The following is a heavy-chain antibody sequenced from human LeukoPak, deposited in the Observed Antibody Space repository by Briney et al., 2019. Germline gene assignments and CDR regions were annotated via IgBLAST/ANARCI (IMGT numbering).Heavy chain of an antibody. V-gene: IGHV4-61*02. D-gene: IGHD2-2*03. CDR1: GGSISSGSYY. CDR3: ARDGYCSGTSCLDY. J-gene: IGHJ4*02. CDR2: IYTSGST. Sequence: TASETLSLTCTVSGGSISSGSYYWSWIRQPAGKGLEWIGRIYTSGSTNYNPSLKSRVTISVDTSKNQFSLKLSSVTAADTAVYYCARDGYCSGTSCLDYWGQGTLVTVSS.